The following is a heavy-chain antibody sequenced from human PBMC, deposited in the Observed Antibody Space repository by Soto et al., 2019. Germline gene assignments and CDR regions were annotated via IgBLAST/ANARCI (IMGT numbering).Heavy chain of an antibody. CDR3: AIGGRENYYDSSGYYYFDAFDI. D-gene: IGHD3-22*01. J-gene: IGHJ3*02. CDR1: GGSISSGGYS. V-gene: IGHV4-30-2*01. Sequence: SETLSLTCAVSGGSISSGGYSWSWIRQPPGKGLEWIGYIYHSGSTYYNPSLKSRVTISVDRSKNQFSLKLSSVTAADTAVYYCAIGGRENYYDSSGYYYFDAFDIWGQGTMVTVSS. CDR2: IYHSGST.